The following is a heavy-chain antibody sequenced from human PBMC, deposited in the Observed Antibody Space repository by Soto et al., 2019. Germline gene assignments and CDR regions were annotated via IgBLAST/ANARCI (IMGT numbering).Heavy chain of an antibody. D-gene: IGHD2-21*01. Sequence: EVQLLESGGGLVQPGGSLRLSCAVSGFTFSSFAMSWVRQAPGKGLEWVSVISTSGGSTYYADFVNGRFTISRDNSKNTLNLQMNTLRAEDTAVYYCARDYIYARDYWGQGTLVTVSS. CDR3: ARDYIYARDY. J-gene: IGHJ4*02. CDR2: ISTSGGST. V-gene: IGHV3-23*01. CDR1: GFTFSSFA.